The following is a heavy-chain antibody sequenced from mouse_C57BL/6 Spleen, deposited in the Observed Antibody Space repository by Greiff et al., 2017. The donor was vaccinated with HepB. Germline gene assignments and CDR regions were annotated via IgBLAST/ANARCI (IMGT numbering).Heavy chain of an antibody. V-gene: IGHV1-85*01. J-gene: IGHJ3*01. CDR1: GYTFTSYD. Sequence: VQLVESGPELVKPGASVKLSCKASGYTFTSYDINWVKQRPGQGLEWIGWIYPRDGSTKYNEKFKGKATLTVDTSSSTAYMELHSLTSEDSAVYFCARPNVYDGYYAWFAYWGQGTLVTVSA. D-gene: IGHD2-3*01. CDR3: ARPNVYDGYYAWFAY. CDR2: IYPRDGST.